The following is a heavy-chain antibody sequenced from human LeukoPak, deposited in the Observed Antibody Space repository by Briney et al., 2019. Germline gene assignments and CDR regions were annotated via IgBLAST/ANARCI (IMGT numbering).Heavy chain of an antibody. CDR1: GGSFSGYY. V-gene: IGHV4-34*01. Sequence: PSETLSLTCAVYGGSFSGYYWSWIRQPPGKGLEWIGEINHSGSTNYNPSLKSRVTISVDTSKNQFPLKLSSVTAADTAVYYCARGGLVTMVRVGSGGMDVWGQGTTVTVSS. CDR3: ARGGLVTMVRVGSGGMDV. J-gene: IGHJ6*02. D-gene: IGHD3-10*01. CDR2: INHSGST.